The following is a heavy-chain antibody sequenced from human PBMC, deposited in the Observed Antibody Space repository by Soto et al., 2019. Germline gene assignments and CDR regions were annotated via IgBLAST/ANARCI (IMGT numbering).Heavy chain of an antibody. CDR1: GGTFSSYA. V-gene: IGHV1-69*01. CDR2: IIPLSDTT. Sequence: QVQLVQSGAEVKKPGSSVKVSCTASGGTFSSYAISWVRQAPGQGLEWMGGIIPLSDTTTYAQKFQGSVTITADESTSTAYMELSSLGSEDTAVYYCARSQGSSSSLEIYYYYSYGMDVWGQGTTVTVSS. J-gene: IGHJ6*02. CDR3: ARSQGSSSSLEIYYYYSYGMDV. D-gene: IGHD2-2*01.